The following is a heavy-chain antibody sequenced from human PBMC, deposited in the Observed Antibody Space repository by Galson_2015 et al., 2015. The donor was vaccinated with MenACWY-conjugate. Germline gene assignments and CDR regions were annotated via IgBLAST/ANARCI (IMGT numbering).Heavy chain of an antibody. V-gene: IGHV3-74*01. Sequence: SLRLSCAASGFTFNNYWMHWVLQPPGKGLEWISYIKADGSFSNYADSVKGRFTISTDNAKNMVYLQMDGLGDEDTAVYFCARDNNWSFDSWGQGTLVTVSS. CDR1: GFTFNNYW. CDR2: IKADGSFS. D-gene: IGHD1-1*01. J-gene: IGHJ4*02. CDR3: ARDNNWSFDS.